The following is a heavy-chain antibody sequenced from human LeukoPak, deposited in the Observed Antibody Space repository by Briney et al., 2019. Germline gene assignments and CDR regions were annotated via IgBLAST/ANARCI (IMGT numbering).Heavy chain of an antibody. J-gene: IGHJ3*02. CDR3: ARGRTADAFDI. Sequence: SETLSLTCTVSGYSISSGYYWGWLRQPPGKGLEWIGSIYHSGSTYYNPSLKGRVTISVDTSKNQFSLKLSSVTAADTAVYYCARGRTADAFDIWGQGTMVTVSS. CDR2: IYHSGST. CDR1: GYSISSGYY. V-gene: IGHV4-38-2*02.